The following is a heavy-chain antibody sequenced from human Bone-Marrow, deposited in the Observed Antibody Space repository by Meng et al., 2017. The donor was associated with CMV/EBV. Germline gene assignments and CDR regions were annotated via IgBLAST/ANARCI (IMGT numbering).Heavy chain of an antibody. V-gene: IGHV4-61*01. CDR1: GGSVSSGSYY. J-gene: IGHJ5*02. D-gene: IGHD2-2*01. Sequence: SETLSLTCTVSGGSVSSGSYYWSWIRQPPGKGLEWIGYIYYSGSTNYNPSLKSRVTISVDTSKNQFSLKLSSVTAADTAVYYCAREPLYCSSTSCYNWYDPWGQGTLVAFSS. CDR2: IYYSGST. CDR3: AREPLYCSSTSCYNWYDP.